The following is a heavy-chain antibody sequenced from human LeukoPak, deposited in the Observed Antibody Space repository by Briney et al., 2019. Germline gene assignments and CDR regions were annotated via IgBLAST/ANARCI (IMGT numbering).Heavy chain of an antibody. D-gene: IGHD4-11*01. J-gene: IGHJ4*02. CDR2: MSINSGLI. CDR1: GFTFSHYS. Sequence: GGSLRLSCAASGFTFSHYSMNWVRQAPGKGLEWVSSMSINSGLIYYADSVKGRFTISRDNAKNSLYLQMNSLRAEDTAVYYCAREFDYSTSGAGYWGQGTWSPSPQ. CDR3: AREFDYSTSGAGY. V-gene: IGHV3-21*01.